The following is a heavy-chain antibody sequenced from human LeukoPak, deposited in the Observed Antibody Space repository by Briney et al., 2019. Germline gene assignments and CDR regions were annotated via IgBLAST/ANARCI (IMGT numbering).Heavy chain of an antibody. J-gene: IGHJ4*02. V-gene: IGHV3-23*01. D-gene: IGHD3-22*01. Sequence: GGSLRLSCAASGFTFSSYAMSWDRQAPGKELEWVSAISGSGGSTYYADSVKGRFTISRDNSKNTLYLQMNSLRAEDTAVYYCAKGKYYYDSSGYYQIDYWGQGTLVTVSS. CDR2: ISGSGGST. CDR1: GFTFSSYA. CDR3: AKGKYYYDSSGYYQIDY.